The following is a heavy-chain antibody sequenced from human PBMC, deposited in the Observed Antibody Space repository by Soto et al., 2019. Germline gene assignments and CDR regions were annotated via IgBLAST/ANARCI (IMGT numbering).Heavy chain of an antibody. D-gene: IGHD2-21*02. CDR3: ARRVVVTSVRDIAYYYYGLDV. CDR2: IIPMFDST. Sequence: SVKVSCKAFGGTFSSYAICWVRQAPGQGLEWMGGIIPMFDSTNYAQKFQGRVTITADEATSTAFMELSSLRSEDTAVYYCARRVVVTSVRDIAYYYYGLDVWGQGTTVTVSS. J-gene: IGHJ6*02. V-gene: IGHV1-69*13. CDR1: GGTFSSYA.